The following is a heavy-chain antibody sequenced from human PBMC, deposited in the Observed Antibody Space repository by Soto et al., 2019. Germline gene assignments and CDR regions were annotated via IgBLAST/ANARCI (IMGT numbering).Heavy chain of an antibody. D-gene: IGHD3-10*01. CDR2: IRSKANNYAT. J-gene: IGHJ5*02. V-gene: IGHV3-73*01. Sequence: GGSLRLSCAASGFTFSGSAMHWVRQASGKGLEWVGRIRSKANNYATTYAASVKGRFTISRDDSKSTAYLQMNSLKTEDTAVYYCTSLGPYASGTYSFRHNRFDPWGQGTLVTVSS. CDR1: GFTFSGSA. CDR3: TSLGPYASGTYSFRHNRFDP.